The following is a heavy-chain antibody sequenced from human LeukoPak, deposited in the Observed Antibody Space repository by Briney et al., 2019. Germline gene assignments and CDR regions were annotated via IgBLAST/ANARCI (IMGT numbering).Heavy chain of an antibody. V-gene: IGHV1-24*01. J-gene: IGHJ4*02. Sequence: SVKVSCKVSGYTLTELSMHRVRQAPGKGLEWMGGFDPEDGETIYAQKFQGRVTMTEDTSTDTAYMELSSLRSEDTAVYYCATIIVVPAAPFDYWGQGTLVTVSS. CDR1: GYTLTELS. CDR3: ATIIVVPAAPFDY. CDR2: FDPEDGET. D-gene: IGHD2-2*01.